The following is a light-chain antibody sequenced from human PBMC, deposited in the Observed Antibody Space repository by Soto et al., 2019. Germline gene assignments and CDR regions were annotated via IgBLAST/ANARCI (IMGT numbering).Light chain of an antibody. V-gene: IGLV1-44*01. CDR3: QSYDSGLTTSKV. CDR2: GNN. Sequence: QSVLTQPPSASETPGQRVTIACSGSSSNIGSNTVNWYQQLPGTAPKLLMFGNNQRPSGVPDRFSGSRSGTSASLAISGLQAEDEGDYYCQSYDSGLTTSKVFGGGTKLTVL. CDR1: SSNIGSNT. J-gene: IGLJ3*02.